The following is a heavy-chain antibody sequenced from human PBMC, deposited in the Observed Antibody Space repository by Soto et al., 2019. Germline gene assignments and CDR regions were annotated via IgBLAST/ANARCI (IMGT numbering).Heavy chain of an antibody. CDR3: ARSLRSSVGVYMDV. CDR1: GGSISSYY. Sequence: SDTLSLTCTVSGGSISSYYWSWIRQPPGKGLEWIGYIYYSGSTNYNPSLKSRVTISVDTSKNQFSLKLSSVTAADTAVYYCARSLRSSVGVYMDVWGKGTTVTVSS. CDR2: IYYSGST. J-gene: IGHJ6*03. V-gene: IGHV4-59*01. D-gene: IGHD6-6*01.